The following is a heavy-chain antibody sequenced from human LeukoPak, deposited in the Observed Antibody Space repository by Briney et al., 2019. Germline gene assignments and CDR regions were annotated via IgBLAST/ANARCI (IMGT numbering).Heavy chain of an antibody. CDR3: ASGGGNSYGYVLLPNS. J-gene: IGHJ4*02. CDR1: GYSFTSYW. Sequence: GESLKISCKGSGYSFTSYWIGWVRQMPGKGLEWMGIIYPGDSDTRYSPSFQGQVTISADKSISTAYLQWSSLKASDTAMYYCASGGGNSYGYVLLPNSWGQGTLVTVSS. CDR2: IYPGDSDT. V-gene: IGHV5-51*01. D-gene: IGHD5-18*01.